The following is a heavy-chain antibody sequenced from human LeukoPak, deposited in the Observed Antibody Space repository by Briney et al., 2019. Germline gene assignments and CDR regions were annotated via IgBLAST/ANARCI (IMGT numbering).Heavy chain of an antibody. D-gene: IGHD4-17*01. CDR3: ARRGESTTYGDYRFDY. J-gene: IGHJ4*02. V-gene: IGHV3-33*05. Sequence: PGGSLRLSCAASGFIFSHYGMHWVRQAPGKGLEWVAVIQNDASTENFADSVKGRFTISRDNSKNTLFLQMNSLRAEDTAVYYCARRGESTTYGDYRFDYWGQGTLVTVSS. CDR1: GFIFSHYG. CDR2: IQNDASTE.